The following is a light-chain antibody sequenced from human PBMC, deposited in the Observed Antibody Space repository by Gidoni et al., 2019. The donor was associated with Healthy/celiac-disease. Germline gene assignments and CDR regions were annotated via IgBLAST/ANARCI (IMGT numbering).Light chain of an antibody. V-gene: IGKV1-39*01. CDR2: AAA. CDR3: QQRYSTPQT. CDR1: QSISSY. J-gene: IGKJ1*01. Sequence: DIQMPQSPSSLSASVGDRVTITCRASQSISSYLNLYQQKTGKAPKLLIYAAASLQSRVPSRFSGSGAGTEVTLTISSRQDEEDATEYCQQRYSTPQTFGQGTKVEIK.